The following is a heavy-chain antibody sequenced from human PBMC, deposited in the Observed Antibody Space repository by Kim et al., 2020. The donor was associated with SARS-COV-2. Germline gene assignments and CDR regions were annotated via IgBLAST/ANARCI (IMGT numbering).Heavy chain of an antibody. V-gene: IGHV4-31*03. CDR1: GGSISSGGYY. J-gene: IGHJ3*02. D-gene: IGHD3-22*01. Sequence: SETLSLTCTVSGGSISSGGYYWSWIRQHPGKGLEWIGYIYYSGSTYYNPSLKSRVTISVDTSKNQFSLKLSSVTAADTAVYYCARARTPMIVVVINAFDIWGQGTMLTVSS. CDR3: ARARTPMIVVVINAFDI. CDR2: IYYSGST.